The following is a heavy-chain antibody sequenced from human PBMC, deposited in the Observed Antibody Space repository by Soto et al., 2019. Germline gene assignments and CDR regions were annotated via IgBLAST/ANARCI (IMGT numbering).Heavy chain of an antibody. CDR3: ARGGLAARKGRWFDP. CDR1: GDSISSYY. CDR2: IHYSGST. Sequence: SETLSLTCTVSGDSISSYYWGWIRQPPGKGLEWIGYIHYSGSTNYNPSLKSRVTISVDTPKNQFSLKVNSMTAADTAVYYCARGGLAARKGRWFDPWGQGTLVTVSS. V-gene: IGHV4-59*01. D-gene: IGHD6-6*01. J-gene: IGHJ5*02.